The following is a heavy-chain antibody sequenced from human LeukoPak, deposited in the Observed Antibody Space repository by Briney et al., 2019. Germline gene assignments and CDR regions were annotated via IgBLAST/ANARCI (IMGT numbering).Heavy chain of an antibody. CDR2: ISSSGSTI. J-gene: IGHJ4*02. CDR1: GFTFSDYY. CDR3: TRDLLSSWYYWFDY. V-gene: IGHV3-11*04. D-gene: IGHD6-13*01. Sequence: GGSLRLSCAASGFTFSDYYMSWIRQAPGKGLEWVSYISSSGSTIYYADSVKGRFTISRDNAKNSLYLQMNSLRAEDTAVYYCTRDLLSSWYYWFDYWGQGTLVTVSS.